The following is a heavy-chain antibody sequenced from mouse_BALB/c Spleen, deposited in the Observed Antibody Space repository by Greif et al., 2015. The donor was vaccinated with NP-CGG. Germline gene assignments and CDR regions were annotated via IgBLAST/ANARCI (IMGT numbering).Heavy chain of an antibody. Sequence: VKLEESGPGLVAPSQSLSITCTVSGFSLTSYGVHWVRQPPGKGLEWLGVIWAGGSTNYNSALMSRLSISKDNSKSQVFLKMNSLQTDDTAMYYCARDEFDLRRYFDVWGAGTTVTVSS. CDR3: ARDEFDLRRYFDV. CDR1: GFSLTSYG. D-gene: IGHD2-12*01. V-gene: IGHV2-9*02. J-gene: IGHJ1*01. CDR2: IWAGGST.